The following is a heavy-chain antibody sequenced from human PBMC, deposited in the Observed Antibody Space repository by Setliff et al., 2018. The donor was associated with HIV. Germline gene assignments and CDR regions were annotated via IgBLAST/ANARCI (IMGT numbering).Heavy chain of an antibody. CDR3: ARGGGPDTNFDS. V-gene: IGHV4-39*07. CDR1: GGSISGGSYY. J-gene: IGHJ4*02. Sequence: PSETLSLTCTVSGGSISGGSYYWGWIRQPPGKGLEWIGSIYYSGSTHYKSSLKSRVTISVDTSKNQFSLRLSSVTAADTAVYYCARGGGPDTNFDSWGRGTLVTVSS. CDR2: IYYSGST.